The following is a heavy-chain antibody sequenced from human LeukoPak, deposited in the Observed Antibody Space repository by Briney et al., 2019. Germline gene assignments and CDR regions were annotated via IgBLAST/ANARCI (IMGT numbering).Heavy chain of an antibody. J-gene: IGHJ4*02. CDR2: ISYDGSNK. Sequence: GGSLRLSCAASGFTFSSYGMHWVRQAPGKGLEWVAVISYDGSNKYYADSVKGRFTISRDNSKNTLYLQMNSLRAEDTAVYYCAAWDTALGRGSDYWGQGTLVTVSS. CDR3: AAWDTALGRGSDY. D-gene: IGHD5-18*01. CDR1: GFTFSSYG. V-gene: IGHV3-30*03.